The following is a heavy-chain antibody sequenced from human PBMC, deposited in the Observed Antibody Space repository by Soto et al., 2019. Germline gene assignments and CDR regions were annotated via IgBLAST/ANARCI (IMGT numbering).Heavy chain of an antibody. Sequence: GGSLRLSCAASGFTFSSYAMHWVRQAPGKGLEWVAVISYDGNNKYYADSVKGRFTISRDNSNNILFLHMNSLRAEDTAVYYCAKAEGDYFTTFDYWGQGILVTVSS. J-gene: IGHJ4*02. CDR3: AKAEGDYFTTFDY. CDR2: ISYDGNNK. D-gene: IGHD3-22*01. V-gene: IGHV3-30-3*01. CDR1: GFTFSSYA.